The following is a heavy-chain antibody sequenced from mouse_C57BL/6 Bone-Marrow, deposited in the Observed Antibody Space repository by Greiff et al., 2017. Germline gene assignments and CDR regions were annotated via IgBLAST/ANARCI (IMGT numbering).Heavy chain of an antibody. V-gene: IGHV1-55*01. Sequence: QVQLQQPGAELVKPGASVKMSCKASGYTFTSYWITWVKQRPGQGLAWIGDIYPGSGSTNYNEKFKSKATLTVDTSSSTAYMQLSSLTSEDSAVYYCARRGDYYGSSWFAYWGQGTLVTVSA. CDR2: IYPGSGST. J-gene: IGHJ3*01. CDR3: ARRGDYYGSSWFAY. CDR1: GYTFTSYW. D-gene: IGHD1-1*01.